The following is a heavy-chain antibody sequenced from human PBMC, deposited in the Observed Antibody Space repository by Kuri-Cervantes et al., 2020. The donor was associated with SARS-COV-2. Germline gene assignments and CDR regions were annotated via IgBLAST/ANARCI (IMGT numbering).Heavy chain of an antibody. D-gene: IGHD3-10*01. CDR1: GFTFNAYS. Sequence: GGSLRLSCSASGFTFNAYSMHWVRQAPGKGLVWVSRINSDGSSTSYADSVKGRFTISRDNAKNTLYLQMNSLRAEDTAVYYCARVPSITMVRGANSYGMDVWGQGTTVTVSS. V-gene: IGHV3-74*01. J-gene: IGHJ6*02. CDR2: INSDGSST. CDR3: ARVPSITMVRGANSYGMDV.